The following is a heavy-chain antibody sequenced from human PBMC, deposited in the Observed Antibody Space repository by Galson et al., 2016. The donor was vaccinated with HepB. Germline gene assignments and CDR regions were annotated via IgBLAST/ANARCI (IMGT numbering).Heavy chain of an antibody. J-gene: IGHJ6*02. CDR1: GFPYNTYA. D-gene: IGHD1-14*01. CDR2: VSGNGFNT. CDR3: ARNGMYAMDG. Sequence: SLRLSCAASGFPYNTYAVSWVRQAPGRGLEWVSAVSGNGFNTHYADSVRGRFTVSRDNSNNTLYLQMDSLTAEDTALYYCARNGMYAMDGWGQGTTVTVSS. V-gene: IGHV3-23*01.